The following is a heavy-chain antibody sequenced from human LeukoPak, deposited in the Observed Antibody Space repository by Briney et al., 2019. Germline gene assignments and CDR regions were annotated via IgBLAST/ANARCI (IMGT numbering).Heavy chain of an antibody. CDR2: FDPEDGET. V-gene: IGHV1-24*01. CDR1: GYTLTELS. CDR3: ATAPIVVVPAARVDY. D-gene: IGHD2-2*01. J-gene: IGHJ4*02. Sequence: ASVKVSCKVSGYTLTELSMHWVRQAPGKGLEWMGGFDPEDGETIYAQKFQGRVTMTEDTSTDTAYMELSSLRSEDTAVYYCATAPIVVVPAARVDYWGQGTLVTVPS.